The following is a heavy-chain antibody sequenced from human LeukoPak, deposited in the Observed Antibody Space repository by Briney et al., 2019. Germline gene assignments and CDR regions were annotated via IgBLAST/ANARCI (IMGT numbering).Heavy chain of an antibody. CDR3: ARMSVDYYYYYMGV. Sequence: GGSLRLSCAASGFTFSSYAMHWVRQAPGKGLEWVAVISYDGSNKYYADSVKGRFTISRDNSKNTLYLQMNSLRAEDTAVYYCARMSVDYYYYYMGVWGKGTTVTVSS. CDR2: ISYDGSNK. CDR1: GFTFSSYA. V-gene: IGHV3-30*04. J-gene: IGHJ6*03.